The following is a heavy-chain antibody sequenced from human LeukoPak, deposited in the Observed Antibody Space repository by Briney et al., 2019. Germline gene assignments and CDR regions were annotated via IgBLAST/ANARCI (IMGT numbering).Heavy chain of an antibody. J-gene: IGHJ4*02. V-gene: IGHV3-23*01. CDR1: GFAFSSYA. D-gene: IGHD3-10*01. CDR2: ISRRDDYT. Sequence: GGSLRLSCAASGFAFSSYAMSWVCQPPGKGLEWVSVISRRDDYTYYADSVKGRFTISRDNSKNTLYLQMSTLRAEDTAVYYCANDYRSGSFHDFWGQGTLVTVSS. CDR3: ANDYRSGSFHDF.